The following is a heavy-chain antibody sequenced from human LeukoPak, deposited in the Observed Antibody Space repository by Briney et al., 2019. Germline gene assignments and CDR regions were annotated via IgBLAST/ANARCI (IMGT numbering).Heavy chain of an antibody. CDR1: GFTFSSYG. J-gene: IGHJ4*02. D-gene: IGHD3-3*01. CDR3: ARDAENYDFWSGYYLD. CDR2: IWYDGSNK. V-gene: IGHV3-33*01. Sequence: PGRSLRLSCAASGFTFSSYGMHWVRQAPGKGLEWVAVIWYDGSNKYYADSVKGRFTISRDNSKNTLYLQMNSLRAEDTAVYYCARDAENYDFWSGYYLDWGQGTLVTVSS.